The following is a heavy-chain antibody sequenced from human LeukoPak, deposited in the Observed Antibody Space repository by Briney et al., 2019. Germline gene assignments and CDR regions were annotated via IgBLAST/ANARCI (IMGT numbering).Heavy chain of an antibody. J-gene: IGHJ4*02. CDR2: ISGSGGST. CDR3: AKFLPTHIVVANYYFDY. D-gene: IGHD2-21*01. CDR1: GFTFSSYA. Sequence: GGSLRLSCAASGFTFSSYAMSWVRQAPGKGLEWVSAISGSGGSTYYADSVKGRFTISRDNSKNTLYLRMNSLRAEDTAVYYCAKFLPTHIVVANYYFDYWGQGTLGTVSS. V-gene: IGHV3-23*01.